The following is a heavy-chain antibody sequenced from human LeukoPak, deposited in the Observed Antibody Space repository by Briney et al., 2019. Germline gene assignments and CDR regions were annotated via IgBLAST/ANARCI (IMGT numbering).Heavy chain of an antibody. D-gene: IGHD6-13*01. CDR2: IYTSGST. CDR3: ARLSYSSSWLNWFDP. V-gene: IGHV4-4*07. J-gene: IGHJ5*02. Sequence: SETLSLTCTVSGGSISSYYWSWIRQPAGKGLEWIGRIYTSGSTNYNPSLKSRVTMSVDTSKNQFSLKLSSVTAADTAVYYCARLSYSSSWLNWFDPWGQGTLVTVSS. CDR1: GGSISSYY.